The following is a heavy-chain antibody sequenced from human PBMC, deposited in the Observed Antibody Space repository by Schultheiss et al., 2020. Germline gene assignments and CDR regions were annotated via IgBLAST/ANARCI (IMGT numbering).Heavy chain of an antibody. D-gene: IGHD4-11*01. CDR1: GGSISSGGYY. J-gene: IGHJ4*02. Sequence: SETLSLTCAVSGGSISSGGYYWSWIRQHPGKGLEWIGYIYHSGSTYYNPSLKSRVTISVDRSKNQFSLKLSSVTAADTAVYYCAREGPYSPTFDYWGQGTLVTVSS. CDR2: IYHSGST. CDR3: AREGPYSPTFDY. V-gene: IGHV4-30-2*01.